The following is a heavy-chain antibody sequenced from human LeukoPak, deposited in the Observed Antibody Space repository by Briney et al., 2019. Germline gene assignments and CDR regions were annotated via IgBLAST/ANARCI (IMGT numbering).Heavy chain of an antibody. D-gene: IGHD6-19*01. CDR3: TRVPRTAVGI. V-gene: IGHV1-8*01. J-gene: IGHJ3*02. CDR2: MNPNSGNT. CDR1: GYTFISYD. Sequence: GASVKVSCKASGYTFISYDINWVRQATGQGHEWMGYMNPNSGNTRYAQKFQGRVTMTRNTSISTAYMELSSLRSEDTAVYYCTRVPRTAVGIWGQGTMVTVSS.